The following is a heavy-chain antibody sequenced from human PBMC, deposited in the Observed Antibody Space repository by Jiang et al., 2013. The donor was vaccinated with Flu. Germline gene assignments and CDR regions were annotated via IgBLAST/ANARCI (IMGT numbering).Heavy chain of an antibody. D-gene: IGHD5-12*01. J-gene: IGHJ4*02. Sequence: GAEVKKPGSSVKVSCKASGGTFSSYAISWVRQAPGQGLEWMGRIIPILGIANYAQKLQGRVTITADKSTSTAYMELSSLRSEDTAVYYCAREPRGSGYNYWGQGTLVTVSS. CDR2: IIPILGIA. CDR1: GGTFSSYA. V-gene: IGHV1-69*04. CDR3: AREPRGSGYNY.